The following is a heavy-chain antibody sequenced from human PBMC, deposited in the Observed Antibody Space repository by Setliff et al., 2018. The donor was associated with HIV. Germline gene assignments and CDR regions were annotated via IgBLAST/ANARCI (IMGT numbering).Heavy chain of an antibody. CDR1: GYEFAYYY. CDR2: IYPRDSAP. CDR3: ATMIRGVPMDY. D-gene: IGHD3-10*01. J-gene: IGHJ4*02. Sequence: PGESLKISCKGSGYEFAYYYIGWVRQMPGKGLEWMGIIYPRDSAPKYSPSFQGQVTISTDMSVNTAYLQWNSLKTSDTAMYYCATMIRGVPMDYWGQGTLVTVSS. V-gene: IGHV5-51*01.